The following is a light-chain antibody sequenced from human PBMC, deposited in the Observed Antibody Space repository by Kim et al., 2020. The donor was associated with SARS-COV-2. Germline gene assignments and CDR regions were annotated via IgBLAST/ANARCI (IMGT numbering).Light chain of an antibody. V-gene: IGKV1-5*03. CDR2: EAS. Sequence: ASVGDRVTITCRASQSISSWLAWYLQKPGKAPKLLIYEASTLESGVPSRFSGSGSGTEFTLTISSLQPDDFSTYYCQQYNTFSPYSFGHGTKLEI. J-gene: IGKJ2*03. CDR3: QQYNTFSPYS. CDR1: QSISSW.